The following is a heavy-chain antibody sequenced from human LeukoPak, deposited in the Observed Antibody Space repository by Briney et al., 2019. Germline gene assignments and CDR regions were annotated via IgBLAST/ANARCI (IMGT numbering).Heavy chain of an antibody. V-gene: IGHV3-30*18. CDR3: AKESSGYCSSTSCYENYYYYYGMDV. Sequence: GGSLRLSCAASGFTFSSYGMHWVRQAPGKGLEWVAVISYDGSNKYYADSVKGRFTISRDNSKNTLYLQMNSLRAEDTAVYYCAKESSGYCSSTSCYENYYYYYGMDVWGQGTTV. J-gene: IGHJ6*02. D-gene: IGHD2-2*01. CDR2: ISYDGSNK. CDR1: GFTFSSYG.